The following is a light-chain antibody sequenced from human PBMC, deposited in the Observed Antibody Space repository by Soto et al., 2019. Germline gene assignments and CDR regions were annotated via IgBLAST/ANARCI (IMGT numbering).Light chain of an antibody. Sequence: DIVLTQSPATLSLTPGERATLSCRASQSVSSYLAWYQQKPGQAPRLLIYDASNRATGIPARFSGSGSGTDYTLTISSLEPEDFAVYYCQHRSNWWTFGQGTKVDIK. V-gene: IGKV3-11*01. CDR3: QHRSNWWT. CDR1: QSVSSY. CDR2: DAS. J-gene: IGKJ1*01.